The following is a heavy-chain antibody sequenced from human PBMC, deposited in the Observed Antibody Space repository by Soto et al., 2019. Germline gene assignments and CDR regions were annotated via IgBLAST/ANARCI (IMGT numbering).Heavy chain of an antibody. CDR3: AGRMGRHFHF. CDR1: GDSISNFY. CDR2: ISARGTT. J-gene: IGHJ2*01. D-gene: IGHD2-8*01. Sequence: QVQLQESGPGLVKPSETLSLICTVSGDSISNFYWSWIRQPTGKGLESLGRISARGTTNYNPPLPGPVAMALDTSKNPFSLRLTSPRAADTAVYFWAGRMGRHFHFRGRGTLVTVFS. V-gene: IGHV4-4*07.